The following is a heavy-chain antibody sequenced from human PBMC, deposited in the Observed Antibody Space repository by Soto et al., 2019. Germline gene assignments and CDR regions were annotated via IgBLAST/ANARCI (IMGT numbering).Heavy chain of an antibody. Sequence: GESLKISCKGSGYSFTSYWISWVRQMPGKGLEWMGRIDPSDSYTNYSPSFQGHVTISADKSISTAYLQWSSLKASDTAMYYCARQRQLVNWFDPWGQGTLVTVSS. CDR1: GYSFTSYW. CDR3: ARQRQLVNWFDP. CDR2: IDPSDSYT. D-gene: IGHD6-6*01. J-gene: IGHJ5*02. V-gene: IGHV5-10-1*01.